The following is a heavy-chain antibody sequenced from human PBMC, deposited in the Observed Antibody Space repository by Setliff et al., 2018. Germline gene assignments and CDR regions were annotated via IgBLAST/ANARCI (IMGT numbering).Heavy chain of an antibody. V-gene: IGHV4-39*07. D-gene: IGHD6-19*01. CDR2: VYYSGNT. Sequence: TSETLSLTCTVSGGSISTTDYYWGWIRQPPGKGLEWIGCVYYSGNTYYSPSLKSRVTMFVDTSKNQFSLMLYSVTAADTAIYYCAREQWLDPPGYYYMDVWAKGTTVTVSS. CDR3: AREQWLDPPGYYYMDV. CDR1: GGSISTTDYY. J-gene: IGHJ6*03.